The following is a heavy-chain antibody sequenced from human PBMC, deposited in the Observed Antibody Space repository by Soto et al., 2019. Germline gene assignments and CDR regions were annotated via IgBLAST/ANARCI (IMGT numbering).Heavy chain of an antibody. V-gene: IGHV4-39*01. J-gene: IGHJ5*02. Sequence: QLQLQESGPGLVKPSETLSLTCTVSGGSISSSSYYLGWIRQPPGKGLEWIGSIYYGGSTYYNPSHKSRVTISEDRSKNQFDLKLSSVTAEDTAVYDCARLRDITICGVVIRGKYNWFDRWGQGTLVTVSS. CDR2: IYYGGST. D-gene: IGHD3-3*01. CDR3: ARLRDITICGVVIRGKYNWFDR. CDR1: GGSISSSSYY.